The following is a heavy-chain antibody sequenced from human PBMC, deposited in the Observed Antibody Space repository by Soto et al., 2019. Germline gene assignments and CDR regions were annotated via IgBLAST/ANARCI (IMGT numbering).Heavy chain of an antibody. CDR3: ARSTNDFFMPFDY. V-gene: IGHV4-39*01. CDR1: GGSISSSSYY. Sequence: QLQLQESGPGLVKPSETLSLTCTVSGGSISSSSYYWGWIRQPPGKGLEWIGSIFYSGSTYYNPSLKSRVTMSVDTTKNQFTLKLSSVTAADTAVYYCARSTNDFFMPFDYWGQGTLVTVSS. D-gene: IGHD3-3*01. J-gene: IGHJ4*02. CDR2: IFYSGST.